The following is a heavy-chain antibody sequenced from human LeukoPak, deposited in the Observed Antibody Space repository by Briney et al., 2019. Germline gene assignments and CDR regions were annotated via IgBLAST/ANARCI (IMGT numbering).Heavy chain of an antibody. CDR3: ARGLHWSGWYEGYYYYYYMDV. CDR1: GFTFSSYG. Sequence: AGGSLRLSCAASGFTFSSYGMSWVRQAPGKGLEWVSAISGSGGSTYYADSVKGRFTISRDDSKNTLYLQMNSLRAEDTAVYYCARGLHWSGWYEGYYYYYYMDVWGKGTTVTISS. CDR2: ISGSGGST. D-gene: IGHD6-19*01. J-gene: IGHJ6*03. V-gene: IGHV3-23*01.